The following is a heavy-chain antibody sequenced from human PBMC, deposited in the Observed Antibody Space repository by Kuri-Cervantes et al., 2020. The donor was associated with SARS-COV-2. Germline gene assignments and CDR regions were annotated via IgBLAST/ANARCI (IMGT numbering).Heavy chain of an antibody. CDR3: AGGFDYGDYSYYYGMDV. Sequence: ASVKVSCKASGYTFTTYGITWVRQAPGQGLEWMGWISTYNANADYAQKLQGRVTMTTDTSTSIAYMELRSLRSDDTANYYCAGGFDYGDYSYYYGMDVWGQGTTVTVSS. J-gene: IGHJ6*02. V-gene: IGHV1-18*04. CDR2: ISTYNANA. CDR1: GYTFTTYG. D-gene: IGHD4-17*01.